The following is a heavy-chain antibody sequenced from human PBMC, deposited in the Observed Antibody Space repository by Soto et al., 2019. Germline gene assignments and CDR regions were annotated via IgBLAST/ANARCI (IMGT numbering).Heavy chain of an antibody. CDR2: IFHDGTA. V-gene: IGHV4-4*02. J-gene: IGHJ4*01. CDR1: GVCISSGDC. CDR3: ARLAYDTRINYIYFDA. D-gene: IGHD3-10*01. Sequence: SETLSLTCAVSGVCISSGDCWTWVRQSPQRGLEYIGEIFHDGTANYYPSFERRVAISVDRSKNHFSLRLTPVTAPDTAIYFCARLAYDTRINYIYFDAWGQGTLVTVSS.